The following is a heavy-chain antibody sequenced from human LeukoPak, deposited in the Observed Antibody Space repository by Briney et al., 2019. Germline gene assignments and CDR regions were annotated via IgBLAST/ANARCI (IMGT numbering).Heavy chain of an antibody. Sequence: TGGSLRLSCAASGFTFSSYSMNWVRQAPGKGLEWVSSISSSSSYIYYADSVKGRFTISRDNAKNSLYLQMNSLRAEDTAVYYCARDFPTIDTAMDRGDYWGQGTLVTVSS. D-gene: IGHD5-18*01. CDR1: GFTFSSYS. V-gene: IGHV3-21*01. CDR2: ISSSSSYI. J-gene: IGHJ4*02. CDR3: ARDFPTIDTAMDRGDY.